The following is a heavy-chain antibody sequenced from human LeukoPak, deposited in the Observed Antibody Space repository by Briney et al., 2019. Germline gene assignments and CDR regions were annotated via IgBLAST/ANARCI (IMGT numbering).Heavy chain of an antibody. CDR2: ISFNGSNE. V-gene: IGHV3-30*04. Sequence: PGGSLRLSCAASGFTFTTYAMHWVRQAPDKGLEWVALISFNGSNEYYADSVKGRFTISRDNSKKTLHLQMNTLRAEDTAVYYCARGSTFYPGYWGQGTLVTVSS. CDR1: GFTFTTYA. CDR3: ARGSTFYPGY. J-gene: IGHJ4*02. D-gene: IGHD2/OR15-2a*01.